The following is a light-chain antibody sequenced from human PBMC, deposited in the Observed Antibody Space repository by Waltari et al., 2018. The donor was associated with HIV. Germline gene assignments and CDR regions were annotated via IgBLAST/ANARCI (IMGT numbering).Light chain of an antibody. J-gene: IGKJ4*01. CDR1: QSLYSSNNKNY. CDR3: RQDYVTSPLT. Sequence: DIVMTQSPDSLPVSLGERATINCKSSQSLYSSNNKNYLAWYQQKPGQPPKLLIYWASTRESGVPDQFSGSGSGTDVTLTISSLQAEDVAVYYCRQDYVTSPLTFGGGTKVEIK. V-gene: IGKV4-1*01. CDR2: WAS.